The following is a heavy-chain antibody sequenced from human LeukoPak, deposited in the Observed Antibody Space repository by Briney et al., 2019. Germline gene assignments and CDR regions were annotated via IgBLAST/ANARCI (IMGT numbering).Heavy chain of an antibody. CDR1: GYSFTSYW. Sequence: GESLKISCKGSGYSFTSYWISWVRQMPGKGLGWMGRIDPSDSYTNYSPSFQGHVTISADKSISTAYLQWSSLKASDTAMYYCARREQLEPGFDYWGQGTLVTVSS. D-gene: IGHD6-13*01. CDR2: IDPSDSYT. CDR3: ARREQLEPGFDY. J-gene: IGHJ4*02. V-gene: IGHV5-10-1*01.